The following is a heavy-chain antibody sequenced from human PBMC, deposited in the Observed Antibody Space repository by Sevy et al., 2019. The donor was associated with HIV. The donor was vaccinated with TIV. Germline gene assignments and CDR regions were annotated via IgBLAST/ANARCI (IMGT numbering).Heavy chain of an antibody. Sequence: SETLSLTCTVSGGPISVYYWIWIRQSPGKGLEYIGYIYYTGSTNYNPSLESRVTISVDTSKNQFSLSLSSVTAADSAVYYCARAPPVRSGDDSLNWFDPWGQGTLVTVSS. J-gene: IGHJ5*02. D-gene: IGHD5-12*01. CDR2: IYYTGST. CDR1: GGPISVYY. V-gene: IGHV4-59*01. CDR3: ARAPPVRSGDDSLNWFDP.